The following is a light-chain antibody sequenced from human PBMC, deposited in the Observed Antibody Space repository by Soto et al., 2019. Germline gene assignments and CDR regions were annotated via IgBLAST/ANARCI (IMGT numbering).Light chain of an antibody. Sequence: EIVLTQSPGTLSLSPGERATLSCRASQSVSSSYLAWYQQKPGQAPRLLIYGASSRATGIPDRFSGSGSGKDFTLTISRLEPEDFAVYDCQQYDSSPKTFGQGTKVEIK. V-gene: IGKV3-20*01. CDR1: QSVSSSY. CDR3: QQYDSSPKT. J-gene: IGKJ1*01. CDR2: GAS.